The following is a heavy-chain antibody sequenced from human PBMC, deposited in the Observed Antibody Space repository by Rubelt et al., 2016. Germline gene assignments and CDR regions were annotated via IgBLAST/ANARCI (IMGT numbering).Heavy chain of an antibody. CDR2: IFSNVEK. D-gene: IGHD3-3*01. J-gene: IGHJ5*01. Sequence: QVTLKESGPVLVKFTETLTLTCTVSGFSLNNARMGVTWIRQPPGKALEWLAHIFSNVEKSYSTSLKSRLTISRDTSKSQVVLTMTNMDPVDTATYYCARIRSEHYDFWSVWFDSWGQGTLVTVSS. CDR1: GFSLNNARMG. V-gene: IGHV2-26*02. CDR3: ARIRSEHYDFWSVWFDS.